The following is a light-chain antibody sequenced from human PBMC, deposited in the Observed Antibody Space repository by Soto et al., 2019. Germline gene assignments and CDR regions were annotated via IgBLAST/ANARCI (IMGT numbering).Light chain of an antibody. Sequence: ENVLRQSPGTLSLSPGKRATLSCRASQSFDSDYLAWYQQKPGQAPRLLIYGASSRATGIPDRFSGSGSGTDFTLTISRPEPEDFAVHYCQQYGSSRTFGQGTKVEMK. V-gene: IGKV3-20*01. CDR2: GAS. CDR3: QQYGSSRT. J-gene: IGKJ1*01. CDR1: QSFDSDY.